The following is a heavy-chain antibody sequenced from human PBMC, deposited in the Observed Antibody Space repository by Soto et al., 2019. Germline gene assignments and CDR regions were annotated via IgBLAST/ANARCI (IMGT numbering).Heavy chain of an antibody. D-gene: IGHD6-19*01. CDR3: ARAVGDPLYFLDY. CDR2: TDYSGNT. V-gene: IGHV4-59*08. CDR1: SDSISSYY. J-gene: IGHJ4*02. Sequence: QVQLQESGPGLVRPAETLSLTCTVSSDSISSYYLIWIRQSPGKGLEWIGYTDYSGNTNYNPSPKSRVTISRDTSKNQFSLRLSSVTAADTAVYYCARAVGDPLYFLDYWGQGTLVTVSS.